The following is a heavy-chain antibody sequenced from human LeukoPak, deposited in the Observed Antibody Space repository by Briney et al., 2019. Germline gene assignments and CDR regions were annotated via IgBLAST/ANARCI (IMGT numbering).Heavy chain of an antibody. V-gene: IGHV1-2*02. CDR1: GYIFTDYF. D-gene: IGHD3-10*01. J-gene: IGHJ4*02. Sequence: ASVKVSCKASGYIFTDYFIHWVRQAPGQGLEWMGWINPNNGDRYYEQKFQGRVTMTRDTSINTAYMELSSLRSDDTAVYYCARVRAGITMVRGVIDYWGQGTLVTVSS. CDR3: ARVRAGITMVRGVIDY. CDR2: INPNNGDR.